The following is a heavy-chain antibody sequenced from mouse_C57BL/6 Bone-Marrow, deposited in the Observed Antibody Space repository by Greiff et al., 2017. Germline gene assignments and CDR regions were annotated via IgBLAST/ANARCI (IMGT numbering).Heavy chain of an antibody. CDR2: IYPGNSDT. Sequence: EVHLVESGTVLARPGASVKMSCKTSGYTFTSYWMHWVKQRPGQGLEWIGAIYPGNSDTSYNQKFKGKAKLTAVTSASTAYMELSSLTNEDSAVYYCTRRVGDGYLWYFDVWGTGTTVTVSS. D-gene: IGHD2-3*01. CDR3: TRRVGDGYLWYFDV. V-gene: IGHV1-5*01. CDR1: GYTFTSYW. J-gene: IGHJ1*03.